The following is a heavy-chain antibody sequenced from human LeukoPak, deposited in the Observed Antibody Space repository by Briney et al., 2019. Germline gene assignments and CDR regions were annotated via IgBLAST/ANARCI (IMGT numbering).Heavy chain of an antibody. CDR2: IWYDGSNK. V-gene: IGHV3-33*01. Sequence: GRSMRLSCAASGFTFSSYGMDWVRQAPGKGLGWVAVIWYDGSNKNYADSVKGRFNISRDNSKNTLYLQMNSLRVEDTAVYYCARGLQVIYGMDVWGKGTTVTVSS. J-gene: IGHJ6*04. CDR1: GFTFSSYG. D-gene: IGHD2-21*01. CDR3: ARGLQVIYGMDV.